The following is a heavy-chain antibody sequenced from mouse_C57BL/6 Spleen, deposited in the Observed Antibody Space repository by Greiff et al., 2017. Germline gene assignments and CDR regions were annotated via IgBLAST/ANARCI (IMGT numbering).Heavy chain of an antibody. Sequence: QVQLQQPGAELVRPGSSVQLSCKASGYTFTSYWMHWVKQRPIQGLEWIGNIDPSDSETHYNQTFKDKATLTVDKSSSTAYMQLSSLTSEDSAVYYCARGVYYCNPYAMDYWGQGTSGTVSS. CDR1: GYTFTSYW. V-gene: IGHV1-52*01. CDR3: ARGVYYCNPYAMDY. J-gene: IGHJ4*01. CDR2: IDPSDSET. D-gene: IGHD2-1*01.